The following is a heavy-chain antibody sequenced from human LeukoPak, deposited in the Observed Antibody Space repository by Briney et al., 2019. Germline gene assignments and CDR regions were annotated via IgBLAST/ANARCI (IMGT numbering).Heavy chain of an antibody. CDR1: GYTFTSYG. Sequence: GASVKVSCKASGYTFTSYGISWVRQAPGQGLEWMGWISAYNGNTNYAQKLQGRFTMTTDTSTSTAYMELRSLRSDDTAVYYCARVRGYYDSSGLRDYWGQGTLVTVSS. J-gene: IGHJ4*02. V-gene: IGHV1-18*01. CDR2: ISAYNGNT. D-gene: IGHD3-22*01. CDR3: ARVRGYYDSSGLRDY.